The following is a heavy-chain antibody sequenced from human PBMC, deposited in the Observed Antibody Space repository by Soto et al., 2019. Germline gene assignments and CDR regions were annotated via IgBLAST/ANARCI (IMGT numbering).Heavy chain of an antibody. D-gene: IGHD2-21*02. CDR3: ARDTPYGGNSRYFDY. CDR2: ISSSSSYT. V-gene: IGHV3-11*06. J-gene: IGHJ4*02. CDR1: GFTFSDYY. Sequence: GGSLRLSCAASGFTFSDYYMSWIRQAPGKGLEWVSYISSSSSYTNYADSVKGRFTISRDNAKNSLYLQMDSLRAEDTAVYYWARDTPYGGNSRYFDYWGQGTLVTVSS.